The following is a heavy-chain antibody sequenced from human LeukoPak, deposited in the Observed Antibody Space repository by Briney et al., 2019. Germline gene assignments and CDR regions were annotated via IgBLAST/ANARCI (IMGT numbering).Heavy chain of an antibody. V-gene: IGHV1-69*13. CDR1: GGTFSSYA. CDR2: IIPIFGTA. CDR3: ASFMTPNRQLLHDY. Sequence: SVKVSCKAFGGTFSSYAISWVRQAPGQGLELMGGIIPIFGTANYAQKFQGRVTITADESTSTAYMELSSLRSEDTAVYYCASFMTPNRQLLHDYWGQGTLVTVSS. J-gene: IGHJ4*02. D-gene: IGHD2-2*01.